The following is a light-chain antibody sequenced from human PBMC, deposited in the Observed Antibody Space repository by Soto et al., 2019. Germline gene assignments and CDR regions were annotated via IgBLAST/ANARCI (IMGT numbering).Light chain of an antibody. CDR1: QSVVYSSNNKNY. CDR3: QQYYSTPRT. V-gene: IGKV4-1*01. Sequence: DIVMTQSPDSLAVSLGERATINCKSSQSVVYSSNNKNYLAWYQQKPGQPPKLLIYWASTRESGVPDRFSGSGSGTDFTLTISRLQAEDGAVYYCQQYYSTPRTFGQGTKLEIK. J-gene: IGKJ2*01. CDR2: WAS.